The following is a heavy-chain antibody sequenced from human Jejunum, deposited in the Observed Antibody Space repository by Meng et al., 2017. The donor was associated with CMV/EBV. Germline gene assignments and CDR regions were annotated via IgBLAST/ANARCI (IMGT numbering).Heavy chain of an antibody. J-gene: IGHJ4*02. V-gene: IGHV3-48*03. CDR1: SYE. CDR2: INSTGTSI. Sequence: SYEINGVRQAPGKGLEWVSYINSTGTSIFYAGSVKGRFTISRDNAKNSLYLQMNSLRAEDTAIYYCARGRDCTSANCYLPYYFDNWGQGTLVTVSS. D-gene: IGHD2-2*01. CDR3: ARGRDCTSANCYLPYYFDN.